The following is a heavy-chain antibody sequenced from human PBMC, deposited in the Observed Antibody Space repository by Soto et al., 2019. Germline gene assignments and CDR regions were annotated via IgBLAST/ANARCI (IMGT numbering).Heavy chain of an antibody. V-gene: IGHV3-23*01. J-gene: IGHJ4*02. CDR3: AKDRLAGGFDY. CDR1: GFTFSNYA. D-gene: IGHD3-16*01. CDR2: VSATAGTT. Sequence: GGSLRLSCAASGFTFSNYAMSWVRQAPGKGLEWVSLVSATAGTTYYTDSVKGRFTISRGNSRNTVYLQMNNLRADDTAVYYCAKDRLAGGFDYWGQGTLVTVSS.